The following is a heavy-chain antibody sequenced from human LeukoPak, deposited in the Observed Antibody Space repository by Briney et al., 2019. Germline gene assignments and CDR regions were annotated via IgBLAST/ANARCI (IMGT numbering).Heavy chain of an antibody. J-gene: IGHJ4*02. CDR3: GRDWVDYD. CDR2: ISYDGSNK. V-gene: IGHV3-30*04. D-gene: IGHD4-17*01. CDR1: GFTFSSYA. Sequence: PGGSLRLSCAASGFTFSSYAMHWVRQAPGKGLEWVAVISYDGSNKYYADSVKGRFTISRDNSKNTLYLQMNSLRAEDTAVYYCGRDWVDYDWGQGTLVTVSS.